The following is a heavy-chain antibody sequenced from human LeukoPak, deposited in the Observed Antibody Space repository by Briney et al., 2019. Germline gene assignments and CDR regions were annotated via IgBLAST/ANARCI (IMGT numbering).Heavy chain of an antibody. CDR2: IHDSGRT. J-gene: IGHJ4*02. CDR3: ARQGYADFSSRPFDY. V-gene: IGHV4-34*01. Sequence: SETLSLTCAVYGGSFSGYYWNWIRQPPGKGLEWIGEIHDSGRTNYNPSLESRVTISLDTSKNQFSLKLSSVTAADTAMYYCARQGYADFSSRPFDYWGQGTLVTVSP. CDR1: GGSFSGYY. D-gene: IGHD4-17*01.